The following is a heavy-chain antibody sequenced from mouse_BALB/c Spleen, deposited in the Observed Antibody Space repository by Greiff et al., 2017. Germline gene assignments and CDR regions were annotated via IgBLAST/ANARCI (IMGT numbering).Heavy chain of an antibody. CDR1: GYTFTDYN. D-gene: IGHD2-4*01. Sequence: VQLKESGPELVKPGASVKISCKASGYTFTDYNMHWVKQSHGKSLEWIGYIYPYNGGTGYNQKFKSKATLTVDNSSSTAYIELRSLTSEDSAVYYCARRNDYLYAMDYWGQGTSVTVSS. V-gene: IGHV1S29*02. CDR2: IYPYNGGT. CDR3: ARRNDYLYAMDY. J-gene: IGHJ4*01.